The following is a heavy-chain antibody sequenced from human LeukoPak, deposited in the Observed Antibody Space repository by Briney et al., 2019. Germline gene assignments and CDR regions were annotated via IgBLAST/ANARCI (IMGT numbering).Heavy chain of an antibody. CDR2: IHHSGVT. CDR3: ARYTANTAGYSFDF. V-gene: IGHV4-38-2*02. D-gene: IGHD3-22*01. Sequence: SETLSLTCTVSGYSISSGYYWSWIRQPPGEGLEWIATIHHSGVTYYNPSLKSRVTMSVDTSKNQFSLKLGSVTAVSTAVYYRARYTANTAGYSFDFWGQGALVTVSS. J-gene: IGHJ4*02. CDR1: GYSISSGYY.